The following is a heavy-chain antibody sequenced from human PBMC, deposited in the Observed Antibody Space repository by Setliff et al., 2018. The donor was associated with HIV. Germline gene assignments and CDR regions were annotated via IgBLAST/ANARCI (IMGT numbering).Heavy chain of an antibody. CDR3: TRQAWDSKSSGYFSDY. Sequence: SETLSLTCSVSGYSISSGYYWGWIRQSPGKGLEWIGSIYQTGSTYYNPSFKSRVTVSLDLSKNQFSLRLASVTAADTAVYYCTRQAWDSKSSGYFSDYWGQGTLVTVSS. CDR2: IYQTGST. D-gene: IGHD3-22*01. V-gene: IGHV4-38-2*02. J-gene: IGHJ4*02. CDR1: GYSISSGYY.